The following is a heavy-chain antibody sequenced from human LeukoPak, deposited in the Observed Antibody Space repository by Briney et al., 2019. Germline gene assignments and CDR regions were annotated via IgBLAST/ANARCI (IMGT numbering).Heavy chain of an antibody. CDR3: ARLPLLYDILTGYPYGDAFDI. Sequence: PSETLSLTCTVSGGSISSSSYYWGWIRQPPGKGLEWIGSIYYSGSTYYNPSLKSRVTISVDTSKNQFSLKLSSVTAADTAVYYCARLPLLYDILTGYPYGDAFDIWGQGTMVTVSS. J-gene: IGHJ3*02. CDR2: IYYSGST. V-gene: IGHV4-39*01. D-gene: IGHD3-9*01. CDR1: GGSISSSSYY.